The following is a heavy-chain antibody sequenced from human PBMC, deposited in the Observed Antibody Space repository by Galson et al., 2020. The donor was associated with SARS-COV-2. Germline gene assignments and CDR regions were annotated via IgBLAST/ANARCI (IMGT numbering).Heavy chain of an antibody. D-gene: IGHD7-27*01. J-gene: IGHJ5*02. CDR1: GDSINNGAFY. Sequence: SETLSLTCTVSGDSINNGAFYWTWIRQPAGKGLEWIGRVYTTGSTDYNPSLKSRVSISADTSKNQLSLRLTSVTAADTATYYCARERTGRRWFDPWGQGTLVTVSS. V-gene: IGHV4-61*02. CDR3: ARERTGRRWFDP. CDR2: VYTTGST.